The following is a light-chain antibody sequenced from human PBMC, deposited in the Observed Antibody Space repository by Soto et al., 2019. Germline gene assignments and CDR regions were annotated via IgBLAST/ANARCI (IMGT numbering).Light chain of an antibody. CDR1: QSVRSN. J-gene: IGKJ2*01. V-gene: IGKV3-15*01. CDR3: QQYNNWPLYT. CDR2: GAS. Sequence: EIVMTQSPATLSVSPGERATLSCRASQSVRSNLVWYKQKPGQAPRLLIYGASTRATGIPARFSGSGSGTEFTLTISSLQSEDFAVYFCQQYNNWPLYTFGQGTKLEI.